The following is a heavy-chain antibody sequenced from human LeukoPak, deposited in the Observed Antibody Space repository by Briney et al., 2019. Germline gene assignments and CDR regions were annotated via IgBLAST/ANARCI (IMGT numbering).Heavy chain of an antibody. D-gene: IGHD3-3*01. CDR1: GGSISSYY. Sequence: PSETLSLTCTVSGGSISSYYWSWIRQPPGKGLEWIGYIYYSGSTNYNPSLKSRVTISVDTSKNQFSLKLSSVTAADTAVYYCARHGGYYDFWSGYYRDYYYYGMDVWGQGTMVTVSS. CDR3: ARHGGYYDFWSGYYRDYYYYGMDV. J-gene: IGHJ6*02. V-gene: IGHV4-59*08. CDR2: IYYSGST.